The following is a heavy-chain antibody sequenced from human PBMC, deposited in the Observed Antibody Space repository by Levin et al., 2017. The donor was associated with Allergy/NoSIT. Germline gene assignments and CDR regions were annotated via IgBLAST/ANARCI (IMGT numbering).Heavy chain of an antibody. CDR3: AKRLEGGYSGYDDAFDI. D-gene: IGHD5-12*01. CDR2: ISYDGSNK. Sequence: GESLKISCAASGFTFSSYGMHWVRQAPGKGLEWVAVISYDGSNKYYADSVKGRFTISRDNSKNTLYLQMNSLRAEDTAVYYCAKRLEGGYSGYDDAFDIWGQGTMVTVSS. CDR1: GFTFSSYG. J-gene: IGHJ3*02. V-gene: IGHV3-30*18.